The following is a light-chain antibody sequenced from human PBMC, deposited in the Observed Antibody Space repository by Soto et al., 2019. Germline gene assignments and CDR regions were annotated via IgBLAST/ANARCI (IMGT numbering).Light chain of an antibody. CDR1: QSVSSN. CDR2: DAS. Sequence: EMVMTQSPATLSLSPGQRGTLSCRASQSVSSNLAWYQQKPGQAPRLLIYDASTRATGIPVRFSGSGSGTEFTLTISSLQSEDFAVYYCQQYNNWPRTVGQGTKVDIK. V-gene: IGKV3-15*01. CDR3: QQYNNWPRT. J-gene: IGKJ1*01.